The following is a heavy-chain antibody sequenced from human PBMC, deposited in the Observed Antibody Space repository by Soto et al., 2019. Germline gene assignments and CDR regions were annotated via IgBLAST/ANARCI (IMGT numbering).Heavy chain of an antibody. CDR1: GYTFTDYY. V-gene: IGHV1-46*04. CDR3: VRGPHITTVGHTFDI. J-gene: IGHJ3*02. D-gene: IGHD3-22*01. Sequence: QVQLVQSGAEVKKPGASVKVSCKASGYTFTDYYVHWVRQAPGQGLEWMGVINPSGGRTSYAQNSQVRGTMTRDTSTSTVFMELSSLRSDDPAIYYCVRGPHITTVGHTFDIWGQGTMVTVSS. CDR2: INPSGGRT.